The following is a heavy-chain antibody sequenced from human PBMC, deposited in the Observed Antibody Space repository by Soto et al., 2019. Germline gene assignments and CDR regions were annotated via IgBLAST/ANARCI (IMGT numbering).Heavy chain of an antibody. V-gene: IGHV4-30-2*01. D-gene: IGHD2-2*01. CDR3: ARGARSYCISTSCPVGMDV. Sequence: SETLSLTCTVSGGSISSGGYSWSWIRQPPGKGLEWIGYIYHSGSTYYNPSLKSRVTISVDRSKNQFSLKLSSVTAADTAVYYCARGARSYCISTSCPVGMDVWGQGTTVTVSS. J-gene: IGHJ6*02. CDR1: GGSISSGGYS. CDR2: IYHSGST.